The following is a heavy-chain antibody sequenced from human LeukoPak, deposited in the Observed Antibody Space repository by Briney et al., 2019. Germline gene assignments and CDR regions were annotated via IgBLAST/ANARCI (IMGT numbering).Heavy chain of an antibody. CDR1: GXTFSSYA. D-gene: IGHD2-2*01. CDR2: ISGSGGST. CDR3: ATQIVVVPAAILS. Sequence: GGSLRLSCAASGXTFSSYAMSWVRQAPGKGLEWVSAISGSGGSTYYADSVKGRFTISRDNSKNTLYLQMNSLRAEDTAVYYCATQIVVVPAAILSWGQGTLVTVSS. V-gene: IGHV3-23*01. J-gene: IGHJ1*01.